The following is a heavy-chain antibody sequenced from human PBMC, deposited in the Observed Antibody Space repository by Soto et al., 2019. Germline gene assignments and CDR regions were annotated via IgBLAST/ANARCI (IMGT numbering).Heavy chain of an antibody. V-gene: IGHV1-69*01. D-gene: IGHD1-26*01. CDR3: ASRERVDAFDV. Sequence: QVQLVQSGAEVKKPGSSVKVSCKASGGTFSTYGITWVRQASGQGLEWMGGIIPIFGTIKFAQKFQGRLTITPDESTRTVYMELSSLTSEDTAVYYCASRERVDAFDVWGQGTMVTVSS. J-gene: IGHJ3*01. CDR2: IIPIFGTI. CDR1: GGTFSTYG.